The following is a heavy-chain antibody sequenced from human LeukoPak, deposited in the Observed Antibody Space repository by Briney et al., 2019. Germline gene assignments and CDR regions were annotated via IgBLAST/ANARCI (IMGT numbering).Heavy chain of an antibody. CDR3: ARASRDYYGMDV. J-gene: IGHJ6*02. CDR2: IGSSGSIK. CDR1: GFTFSSYE. V-gene: IGHV3-48*03. Sequence: SGGSLRLSCAASGFTFSSYEMNWVRQAPGKRLEWVSYIGSSGSIKIYADSVKGQFTISRDSAKNSLYLQMNSLRAEDAAVYYCARASRDYYGMDVWGQGTTVTVSS.